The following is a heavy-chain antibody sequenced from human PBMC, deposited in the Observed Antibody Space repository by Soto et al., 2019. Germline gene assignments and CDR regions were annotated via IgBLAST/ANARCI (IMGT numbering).Heavy chain of an antibody. CDR3: ARDRLGIAAAVNYYSYYGMDV. J-gene: IGHJ6*02. V-gene: IGHV3-48*03. Sequence: GGSLRLSCAASGFTFSSYEMNWVRQAPGKGPEWVSYISSSGSTIYYADSVKARFTISRDNANNSLYLRMHSLRAEDTAVYYCARDRLGIAAAVNYYSYYGMDVWGQGTTVTVSS. D-gene: IGHD6-13*01. CDR2: ISSSGSTI. CDR1: GFTFSSYE.